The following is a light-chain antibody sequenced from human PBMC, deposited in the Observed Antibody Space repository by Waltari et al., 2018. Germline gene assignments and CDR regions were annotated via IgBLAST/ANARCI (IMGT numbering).Light chain of an antibody. Sequence: QSALTQPASVSGSPGQSITTSCTGTSSDVGFYNLVSWYQQHPDKAPKLMVYEVIERPSGVSTRFSGSKAGNAASVRISGLQAEDEVDHYCCSYAGRNIWVFGGGTKVTVL. J-gene: IGLJ3*02. CDR1: SSDVGFYNL. CDR2: EVI. CDR3: CSYAGRNIWV. V-gene: IGLV2-23*02.